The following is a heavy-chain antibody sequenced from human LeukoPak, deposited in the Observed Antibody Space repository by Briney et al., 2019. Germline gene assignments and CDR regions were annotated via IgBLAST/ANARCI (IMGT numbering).Heavy chain of an antibody. CDR1: GFGFSSYA. CDR3: AKAHLGRHYHSDY. D-gene: IGHD1-26*01. Sequence: LGWALRLFCGASGFGFSSYAMSWVRQAPRGGGEGVSANSGSGGSTNYADSLKGRFTISINNSKNKLSLKMNSLTAEHTAVYHCAKAHLGRHYHSDYWGQGTLVTVSS. V-gene: IGHV3-23*01. J-gene: IGHJ4*02. CDR2: NSGSGGST.